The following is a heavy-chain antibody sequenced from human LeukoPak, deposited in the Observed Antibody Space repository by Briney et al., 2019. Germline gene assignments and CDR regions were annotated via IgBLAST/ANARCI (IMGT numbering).Heavy chain of an antibody. Sequence: SETLSLTCTVSGGSISTYYWSWIRQPPGKGLEWLGYVYHSGSTNYNPSLKSRVTISVDTSKKQFSLKVTPVTAADTAVYYCARLGAVGDAFDIWGQGTMVTVSS. CDR2: VYHSGST. D-gene: IGHD3-16*01. V-gene: IGHV4-59*08. CDR3: ARLGAVGDAFDI. J-gene: IGHJ3*02. CDR1: GGSISTYY.